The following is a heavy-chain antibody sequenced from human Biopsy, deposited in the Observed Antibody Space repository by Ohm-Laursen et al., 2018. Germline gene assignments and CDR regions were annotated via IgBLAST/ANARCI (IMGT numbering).Heavy chain of an antibody. D-gene: IGHD4-23*01. Sequence: GSLRLSCAASGFPFSDYYMRWIRQAPGKGLEWVSYISSGGTTIYYADSMKGRFTISRDNAKNSLYLQMNSLRADDTAVYYCARDTRWSPYSMDVWGQGTTVTVSS. CDR3: ARDTRWSPYSMDV. V-gene: IGHV3-11*01. J-gene: IGHJ6*02. CDR1: GFPFSDYY. CDR2: ISSGGTTI.